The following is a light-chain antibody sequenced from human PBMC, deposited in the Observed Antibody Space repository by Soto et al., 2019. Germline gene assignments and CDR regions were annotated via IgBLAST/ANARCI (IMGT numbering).Light chain of an antibody. CDR1: QSVSSSY. Sequence: IVLTQSPGTLSLSPGERVTLSCRASQSVSSSYLAWYQQKPGQAPRLLIYGASSRATGIPDRFSGSGSGTDFTLTISRLEPEDFAVYYCQDYGSSRTFGQGTKVDI. J-gene: IGKJ1*01. CDR3: QDYGSSRT. V-gene: IGKV3-20*01. CDR2: GAS.